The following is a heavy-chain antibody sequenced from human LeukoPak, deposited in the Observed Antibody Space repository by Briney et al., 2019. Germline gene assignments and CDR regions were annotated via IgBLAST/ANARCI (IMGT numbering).Heavy chain of an antibody. CDR3: ARDHYWALDY. Sequence: SGGSLRLSCAASGFTFSSYSMNWVRQAPGKCLEWVSYITSDGNTIFYADSVRGRFTISRDNAKNSLYLQMNSLRAEDTAIYYCARDHYWALDYWGQGTLVTVSS. CDR2: ITSDGNTI. V-gene: IGHV3-48*01. D-gene: IGHD2-15*01. J-gene: IGHJ4*02. CDR1: GFTFSSYS.